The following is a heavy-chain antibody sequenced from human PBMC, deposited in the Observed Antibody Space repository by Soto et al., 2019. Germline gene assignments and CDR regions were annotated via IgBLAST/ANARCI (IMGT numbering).Heavy chain of an antibody. CDR3: ARVYDILTGYYDAFDI. D-gene: IGHD3-9*01. V-gene: IGHV1-46*01. Sequence: QVQLVQSGAEVKKPGASVKVSCKASGYTFTSYYMHWVRQAPGQGLEWMGIINPSGGSTSYAQKFQGRGPMARDTSPSTVYMELSSLRSEDTAVYYCARVYDILTGYYDAFDIWGQGTMVTVSS. CDR1: GYTFTSYY. J-gene: IGHJ3*02. CDR2: INPSGGST.